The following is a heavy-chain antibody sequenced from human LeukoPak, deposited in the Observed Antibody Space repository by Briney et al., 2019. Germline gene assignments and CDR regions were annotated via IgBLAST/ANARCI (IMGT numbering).Heavy chain of an antibody. V-gene: IGHV1-8*01. D-gene: IGHD2-21*01. CDR1: GYTFTSYD. Sequence: ASVTVSYKASGYTFTSYDINWVRQATGQGLEWMGWMNPNSGNTGYAQKFQGRVTMTRNTSISTAYMELSSLRSEDTAVYYCARGRFSANRPPLRWLKTQEHDYWGQGTLVTVSS. CDR3: ARGRFSANRPPLRWLKTQEHDY. J-gene: IGHJ4*02. CDR2: MNPNSGNT.